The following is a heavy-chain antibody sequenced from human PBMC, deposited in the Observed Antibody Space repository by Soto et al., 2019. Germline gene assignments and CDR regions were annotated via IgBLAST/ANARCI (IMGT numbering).Heavy chain of an antibody. CDR2: IIPIFGTA. V-gene: IGHV1-69*06. CDR3: ARGEYCGGDCRAAFDI. Sequence: SSAKLSCKACGGSFNSYSICWVRQEPRKGLEWMGGIIPIFGTANYAQKFQGRVTITADKSTSTAYMELSSLRSEDTAVYYCARGEYCGGDCRAAFDIWVQGTMVIGSS. J-gene: IGHJ3*02. D-gene: IGHD2-21*02. CDR1: GGSFNSYS.